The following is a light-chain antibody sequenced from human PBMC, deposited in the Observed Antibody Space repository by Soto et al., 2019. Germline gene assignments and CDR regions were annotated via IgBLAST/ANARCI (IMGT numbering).Light chain of an antibody. CDR3: QQSYSTLWT. V-gene: IGKV1-39*01. CDR2: AAS. CDR1: QSISSY. Sequence: DIQMTQSPSSLSASVGDRVTITCRASQSISSYLNWYQQKPGKAPKHLIYAASRLQSGVPSRFSGSGSGTDFTLTISSLQPEDFATYYCQQSYSTLWTFGQGTKVEIK. J-gene: IGKJ1*01.